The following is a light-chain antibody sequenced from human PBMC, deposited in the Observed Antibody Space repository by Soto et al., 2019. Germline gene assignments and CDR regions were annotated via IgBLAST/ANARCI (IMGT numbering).Light chain of an antibody. V-gene: IGKV1-5*01. CDR3: QHYNSYTWT. CDR1: QSISSW. J-gene: IGKJ1*01. Sequence: DIQMTQSPSTLSASVGDRVTITCRASQSISSWLAWYQQKPGRAPKLLIFGASTLQSGVPSRFSGSGSGTDFTLTISSLQPDDSATYYCQHYNSYTWTFGLGTKVDIK. CDR2: GAS.